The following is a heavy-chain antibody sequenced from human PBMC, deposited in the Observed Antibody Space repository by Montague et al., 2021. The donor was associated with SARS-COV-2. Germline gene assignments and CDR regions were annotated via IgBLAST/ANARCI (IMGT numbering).Heavy chain of an antibody. D-gene: IGHD6-13*01. CDR1: GDSVFDHRPT. Sequence: CAISGDSVFDHRPTWNWNRQELPSGLKRVGRTYHRTMWKSDNARPVKSRRDINPDTSKNQFSLQLSSVTPEDTALYYCVRGIKAAGSYDYWGQGTLVTVSS. CDR2: TYHRTMWKS. V-gene: IGHV6-1*01. CDR3: VRGIKAAGSYDY. J-gene: IGHJ4*02.